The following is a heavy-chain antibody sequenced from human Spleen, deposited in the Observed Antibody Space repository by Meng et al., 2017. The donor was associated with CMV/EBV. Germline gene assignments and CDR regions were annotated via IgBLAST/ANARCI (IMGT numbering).Heavy chain of an antibody. Sequence: GESLKISCAASGFTFSSYGMHWVRQAPGKGLEWVAFIRYDGSNKYYADSVKGRFTISRDNSKITLYLQMNSLRAEDTAVYYCAKGSYCSSTSCYTGLYYYYYGMDVWGQGTTVTVSS. D-gene: IGHD2-2*02. J-gene: IGHJ6*02. CDR3: AKGSYCSSTSCYTGLYYYYYGMDV. V-gene: IGHV3-30*02. CDR1: GFTFSSYG. CDR2: IRYDGSNK.